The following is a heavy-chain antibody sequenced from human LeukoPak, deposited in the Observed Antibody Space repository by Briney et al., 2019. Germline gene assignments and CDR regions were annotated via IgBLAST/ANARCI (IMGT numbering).Heavy chain of an antibody. V-gene: IGHV3-23*01. J-gene: IGHJ6*02. CDR2: FSSSGGST. CDR1: GFTFSSYA. D-gene: IGHD2-2*01. Sequence: GGSLRLSCAASGFTFSSYAMTWVRQAPGKGLEWVSTFSSSGGSTYYADSVKGRFTISRDNAKNSLYLQMNSLRAEDTAVYYCARDPRCSSMSCYRSSFYGMDVWGQGTTVTVSS. CDR3: ARDPRCSSMSCYRSSFYGMDV.